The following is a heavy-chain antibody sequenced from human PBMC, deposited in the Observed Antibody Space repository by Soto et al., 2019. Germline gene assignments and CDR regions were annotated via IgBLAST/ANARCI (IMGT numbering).Heavy chain of an antibody. J-gene: IGHJ4*02. D-gene: IGHD5-12*01. CDR3: AKDLVSGAYDYYFDV. CDR1: GYTLTGLS. V-gene: IGHV1-24*01. CDR2: FDPETSDT. Sequence: ASVKVSCKFSGYTLTGLSMHWVRQAPGNGLEWMGGFDPETSDTICAQKFQGRVTVTEDTSTDTVYMELSSLRSEDTAVYYCAKDLVSGAYDYYFDVWGQGSLVTV.